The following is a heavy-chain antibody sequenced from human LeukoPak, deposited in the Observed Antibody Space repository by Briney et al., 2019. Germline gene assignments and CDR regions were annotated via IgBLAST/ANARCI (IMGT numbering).Heavy chain of an antibody. D-gene: IGHD3-22*01. J-gene: IGHJ4*02. CDR1: GFTFSSYG. CDR3: AIHPAYYYDSSGYYYFDY. Sequence: PGGSLRLSCAASGFTFSSYGMHWVRQAPGKGLEWVAVISYDGSNKYYADSVKGRFTISRDNSKNTLYLQMNSLRAEGTAVYYCAIHPAYYYDSSGYYYFDYWGQGTLVTVSS. CDR2: ISYDGSNK. V-gene: IGHV3-30*03.